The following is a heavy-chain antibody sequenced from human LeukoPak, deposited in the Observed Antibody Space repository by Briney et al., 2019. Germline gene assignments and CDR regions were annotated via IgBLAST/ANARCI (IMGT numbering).Heavy chain of an antibody. CDR1: GFTFSSYA. V-gene: IGHV3-23*01. D-gene: IGHD3-9*01. CDR2: ISGSGGST. J-gene: IGHJ3*02. CDR3: AKATYYDILTGSSGDAFDI. Sequence: PGGSLRLSCAASGFTFSSYAMSWVRQAPGKGLEWVSAISGSGGSTYYADSVKGRFTISRDNSKNTLYLQMNSLRAEDTAVYYCAKATYYDILTGSSGDAFDIWGQGTVVTVSS.